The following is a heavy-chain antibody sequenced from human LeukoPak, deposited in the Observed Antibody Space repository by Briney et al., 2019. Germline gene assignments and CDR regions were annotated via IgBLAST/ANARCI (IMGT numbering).Heavy chain of an antibody. CDR1: GFTFRSYA. CDR3: ARPLLSDDAFDI. V-gene: IGHV3-30*04. Sequence: GGSLRLSCAASGFTFRSYAMHWVRQAPGKGLEWVAVISYDGSNKYYADSVKGRFTISRDNSKNTLYLQMNSLRAEDTAVYYYARPLLSDDAFDIWGQGTMVTVSS. D-gene: IGHD2/OR15-2a*01. CDR2: ISYDGSNK. J-gene: IGHJ3*02.